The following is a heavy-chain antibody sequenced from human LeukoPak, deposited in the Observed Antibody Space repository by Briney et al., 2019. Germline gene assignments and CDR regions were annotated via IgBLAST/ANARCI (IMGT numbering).Heavy chain of an antibody. V-gene: IGHV3-23*01. Sequence: GSLRLSCAASGFTFSSYGMSWVRQAPGKGPQWVSAITGSGGTTYYVDSVKGRFTISRDNSKNTLYLQMNSLRAEDTAVYYCAKIQGYFDYWGQGNLVTVSS. CDR2: ITGSGGTT. CDR3: AKIQGYFDY. CDR1: GFTFSSYG. J-gene: IGHJ4*02.